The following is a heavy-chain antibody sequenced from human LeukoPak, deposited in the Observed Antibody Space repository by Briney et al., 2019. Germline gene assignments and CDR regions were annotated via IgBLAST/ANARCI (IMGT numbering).Heavy chain of an antibody. CDR3: ARALRTRIDY. J-gene: IGHJ4*02. V-gene: IGHV4-59*02. CDR2: ISNSGST. D-gene: IGHD3-16*01. Sequence: SETLSLTCTVSGGSVSSYYWSWIRQPPGKGLEWIGYISNSGSTNYNPSLKSRVTISVDTSKSQFSLKLSSVTAADTAIYYCARALRTRIDYWGQGTLVTVSS. CDR1: GGSVSSYY.